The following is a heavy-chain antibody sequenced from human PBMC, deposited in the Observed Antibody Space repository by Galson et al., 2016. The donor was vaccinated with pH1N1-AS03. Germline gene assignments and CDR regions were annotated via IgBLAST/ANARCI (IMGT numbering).Heavy chain of an antibody. D-gene: IGHD6-19*01. J-gene: IGHJ5*01. V-gene: IGHV5-51*01. CDR3: ARRISVTGREFDS. CDR1: AYTFANYW. CDR2: MYPANFDT. Sequence: QSGAEVKKPGESLKISCKASAYTFANYWIVWVRQMPGKGLEWMEIMYPANFDTRYSPSFQGHVTISADTSINPAYLQWSSLRASDTAMYYCARRISVTGREFDSWGQGTLVTVSS.